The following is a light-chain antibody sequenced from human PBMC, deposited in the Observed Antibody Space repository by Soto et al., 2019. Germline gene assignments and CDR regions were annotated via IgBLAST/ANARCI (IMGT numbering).Light chain of an antibody. CDR1: QSVSSSY. Sequence: EMVLTQSPGTLSLSPGERATLSCRASQSVSSSYLAWYQQKPGQAPRPLIYGASSRAIGIPDRFSGSGSGTDFTLTISGLEPEDFAVYYCQQYGSSPWTFGQGTKVEI. V-gene: IGKV3-20*01. J-gene: IGKJ1*01. CDR2: GAS. CDR3: QQYGSSPWT.